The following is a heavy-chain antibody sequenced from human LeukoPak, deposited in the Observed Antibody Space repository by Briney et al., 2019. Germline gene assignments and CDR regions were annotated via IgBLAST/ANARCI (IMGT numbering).Heavy chain of an antibody. V-gene: IGHV4-4*07. CDR3: ARYTLGYCSGGSCQGHWFDP. J-gene: IGHJ5*02. CDR1: GFTFTTAW. D-gene: IGHD2-15*01. Sequence: GSLRLSCTASGFTFTTAWMSWVRQAPGKGLEWIGRIYTSGSTNYNPSLKSRVTMSVDTSKNQFSLKLSSVTAADTAVYYCARYTLGYCSGGSCQGHWFDPWGQGTLVTVSS. CDR2: IYTSGST.